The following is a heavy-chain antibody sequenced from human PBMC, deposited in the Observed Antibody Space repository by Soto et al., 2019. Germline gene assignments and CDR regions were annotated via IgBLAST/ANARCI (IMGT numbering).Heavy chain of an antibody. CDR3: ARRGFGVVISYFAY. D-gene: IGHD3-3*01. CDR2: VYYSGTT. CDR1: GASINNNDYY. V-gene: IGHV4-30-4*01. J-gene: IGHJ4*02. Sequence: SETLSLTCTVSGASINNNDYYWSWIRQTPGKGLEWIGYVYYSGTTDYIPSLKSRLSMSIDKSQNQFSLKLSSVTAADTAVYYCARRGFGVVISYFAYWGQRSLVTGSS.